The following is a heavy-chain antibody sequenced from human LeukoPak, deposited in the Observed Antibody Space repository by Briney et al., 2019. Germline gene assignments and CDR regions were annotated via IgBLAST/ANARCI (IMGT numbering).Heavy chain of an antibody. V-gene: IGHV3-30*18. CDR1: GFTFSSYG. CDR2: ISYDGSNK. Sequence: PGGSLRLSCAASGFTFSSYGMHWVRQAPGKGLEWVAVISYDGSNKYYTDSVKGRFTISRDNSKNTLYLQMNSLRAEDTAVYYCAKEAEDIVVVVAAVVAPDYWGQGTLVTVSS. J-gene: IGHJ4*02. CDR3: AKEAEDIVVVVAAVVAPDY. D-gene: IGHD2-15*01.